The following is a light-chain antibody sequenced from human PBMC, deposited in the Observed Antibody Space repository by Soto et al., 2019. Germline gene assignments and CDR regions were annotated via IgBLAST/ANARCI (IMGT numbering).Light chain of an antibody. J-gene: IGKJ1*01. CDR1: QTTIHW. CDR2: KAS. V-gene: IGKV1-5*03. Sequence: DIQMTQSPSTLSASVGGRVTITCRASQTTIHWLACYQQRPGKAPKLLIYKASTLEGEVPSRFSVSGSETEFTLTINSLQPDDSATYYCQQYRTYWWKFGQGTKV. CDR3: QQYRTYWWK.